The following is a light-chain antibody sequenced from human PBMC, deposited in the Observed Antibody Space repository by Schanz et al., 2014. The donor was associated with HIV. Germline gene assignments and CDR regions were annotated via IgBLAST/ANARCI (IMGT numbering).Light chain of an antibody. CDR1: QSVSDSF. J-gene: IGKJ4*01. CDR3: QQYDRSPYT. Sequence: VLTQSPGTLSLSPGDRATLSCRASQSVSDSFLAWYQQKPGQAPRLLIYRSSRRATGIPDRFSGSGSGTDFTFTISRLEPEDFAVYYCQQYDRSPYTFGGGTKVEIK. V-gene: IGKV3-20*01. CDR2: RSS.